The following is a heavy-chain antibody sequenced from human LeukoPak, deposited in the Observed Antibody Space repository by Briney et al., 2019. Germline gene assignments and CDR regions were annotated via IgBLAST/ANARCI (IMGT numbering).Heavy chain of an antibody. D-gene: IGHD4-17*01. J-gene: IGHJ5*02. CDR3: AREFDDYGDYRGYNWFDP. V-gene: IGHV1-8*01. CDR1: GYTFTSYD. CDR2: MNPNSSNT. Sequence: GASVKVSCKASGYTFTSYDINWVRQATGQGLEWMGWMNPNSSNTGYAQKFQGRVTMTRNTSISTAYMELRSLRSEDTAVYYCAREFDDYGDYRGYNWFDPWGQGTLVTVSS.